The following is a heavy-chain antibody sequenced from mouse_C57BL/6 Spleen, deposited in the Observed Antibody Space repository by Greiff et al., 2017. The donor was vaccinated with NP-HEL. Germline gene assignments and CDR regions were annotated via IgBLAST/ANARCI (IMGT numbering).Heavy chain of an antibody. J-gene: IGHJ4*01. CDR3: ARYSRAMDY. Sequence: QVQLQQSGPELVKPGASVKISCKASGYAFSSSWMNWVQQRPGKGLEWIGRIYPGDGDTNYNGKFKGKATLTADKSSSTAYMQLSSLTSEDSAVYFCARYSRAMDYWGQGTSVTVSS. CDR2: IYPGDGDT. CDR1: GYAFSSSW. D-gene: IGHD2-5*01. V-gene: IGHV1-82*01.